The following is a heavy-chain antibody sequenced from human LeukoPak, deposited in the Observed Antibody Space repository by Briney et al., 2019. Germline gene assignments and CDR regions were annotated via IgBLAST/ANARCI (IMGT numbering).Heavy chain of an antibody. Sequence: SETLSLTCAVSGVSISSGGYSWGWLRQPPGKGLEWIGYIYHSGSTYYNPSLKSRVTISVDRSKNQFSLKLSSVTAADTAVYYCARGSSGNSAAFDIWGQGTMVTVSS. CDR2: IYHSGST. CDR3: ARGSSGNSAAFDI. J-gene: IGHJ3*02. V-gene: IGHV4-30-2*01. CDR1: GVSISSGGYS. D-gene: IGHD4-23*01.